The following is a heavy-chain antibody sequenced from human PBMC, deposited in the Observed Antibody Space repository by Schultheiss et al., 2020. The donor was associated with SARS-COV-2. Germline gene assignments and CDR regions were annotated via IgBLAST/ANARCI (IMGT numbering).Heavy chain of an antibody. CDR1: GYTFSSYG. CDR2: ISAYNGNT. D-gene: IGHD3-9*01. J-gene: IGHJ6*02. Sequence: ASVKVSCKATGYTFSSYGISWVRQAPGQGLEWMGWISAYNGNTNYAQKLQGRVTMTTDTSTSTAYMELRSLRSDDTAVYYCARDGPLLRYFDWFRGYYGMDVWGQGTTVTVSS. CDR3: ARDGPLLRYFDWFRGYYGMDV. V-gene: IGHV1-18*01.